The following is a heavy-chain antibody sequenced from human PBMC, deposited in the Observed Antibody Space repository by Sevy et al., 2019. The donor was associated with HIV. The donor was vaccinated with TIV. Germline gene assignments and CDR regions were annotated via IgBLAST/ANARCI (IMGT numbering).Heavy chain of an antibody. V-gene: IGHV1-18*01. CDR3: ARAPSGSQGPGLYSHH. D-gene: IGHD1-26*01. CDR2: ITAYNGNT. J-gene: IGHJ1*01. CDR1: GYTFTNYH. Sequence: ASVKVSCKASGYTFTNYHITSVRQAPGQGLEWMGWITAYNGNTNYAQRLQGRVTMTTDTSTSTAYMELRSLRSDDTAVYYCARAPSGSQGPGLYSHHWGQGTLVTVSS.